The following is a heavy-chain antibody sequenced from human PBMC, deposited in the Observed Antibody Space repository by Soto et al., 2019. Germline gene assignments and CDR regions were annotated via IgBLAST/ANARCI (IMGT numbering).Heavy chain of an antibody. CDR2: ILYTGNT. CDR1: GASVSSYY. J-gene: IGHJ6*02. D-gene: IGHD3-10*01. V-gene: IGHV4-59*02. Sequence: SETLSLTCTVSGASVSSYYWSWIRQPPGKGLEWLGYILYTGNTNYNPSLKSRVTMSVDTSKNQVSLKLSAVTAADTAVYFCARAAYGSGSYYAPYYYYAMDVWGQGTTVTVSS. CDR3: ARAAYGSGSYYAPYYYYAMDV.